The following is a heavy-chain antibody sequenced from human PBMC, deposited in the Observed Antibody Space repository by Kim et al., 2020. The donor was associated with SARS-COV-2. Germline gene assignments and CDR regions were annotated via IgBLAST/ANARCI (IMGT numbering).Heavy chain of an antibody. CDR3: ATPASTDGWYFDY. J-gene: IGHJ4*02. CDR1: GFRFSNYE. V-gene: IGHV3-48*03. CDR2: ISSISRSI. D-gene: IGHD6-19*01. Sequence: GGSLRLSCAASGFRFSNYEMNGVRQTPGKGLEWISYISSISRSIYYADSVRGRFTISRDNAKNSLYLQMNSLRAEDTAVYYCATPASTDGWYFDYWGRGTLVTVSS.